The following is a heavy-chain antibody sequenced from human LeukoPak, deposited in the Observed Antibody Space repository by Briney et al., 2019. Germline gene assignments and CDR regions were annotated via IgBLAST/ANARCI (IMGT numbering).Heavy chain of an antibody. CDR2: IKQDGSEK. CDR1: GFTSGSYW. Sequence: SGGSLRLSCAASGFTSGSYWMSWVRQAPGKGLEWVANIKQDGSEKYYVDSVKGRFIIFRDNAKNSLYLQMSSLRAEDTAVYHCARVAAGAGTVIDSWGQGTLVTVSS. V-gene: IGHV3-7*01. J-gene: IGHJ4*02. D-gene: IGHD6-19*01. CDR3: ARVAAGAGTVIDS.